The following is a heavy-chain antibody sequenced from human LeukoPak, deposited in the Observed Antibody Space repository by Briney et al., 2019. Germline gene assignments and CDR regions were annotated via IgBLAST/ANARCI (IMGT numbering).Heavy chain of an antibody. Sequence: GEPLTLPRAVSGVHYSSHAKRWLRLPPGEGLEWVGAISGSGGSTYYADSVKGRFTISRDNSKNTLYLQMNSLRAEDTAVYYCAKMPIYYYDSSGYAYFDYWGQGTLVTVSS. CDR3: AKMPIYYYDSSGYAYFDY. CDR1: GVHYSSHA. J-gene: IGHJ4*02. CDR2: ISGSGGST. V-gene: IGHV3-23*01. D-gene: IGHD3-22*01.